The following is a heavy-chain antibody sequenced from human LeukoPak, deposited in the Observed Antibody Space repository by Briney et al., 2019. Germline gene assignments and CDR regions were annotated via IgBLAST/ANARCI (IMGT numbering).Heavy chain of an antibody. J-gene: IGHJ4*02. CDR1: GGTFSSYA. V-gene: IGHV1-69*05. CDR2: IIPIFGTA. D-gene: IGHD7-27*01. Sequence: GASVKVSCKASGGTFSSYAISWVRQAPGQGLEWMGGIIPIFGTANYAQKFQGRVTITTDESTSTAYMELSSLRSEDTAVYYCARGQLGMTVHFDYWGQGTLVTVSS. CDR3: ARGQLGMTVHFDY.